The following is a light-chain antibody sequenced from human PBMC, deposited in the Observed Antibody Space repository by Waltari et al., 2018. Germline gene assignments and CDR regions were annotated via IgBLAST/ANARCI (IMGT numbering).Light chain of an antibody. CDR1: YANLGNQY. V-gene: IGLV1-51*01. J-gene: IGLJ2*01. CDR3: GTWDTSLNVEL. CDR2: ARN. Sequence: QSVLTQPPSVSAAPGQKVTISSSGHYANLGNQYVSWYQHLPGTAPKLPIYARNKRPSVIHDRFAGSNSRTTATLGITGVQTGDEADYYCGTWDTSLNVELIGGGTKLTVL.